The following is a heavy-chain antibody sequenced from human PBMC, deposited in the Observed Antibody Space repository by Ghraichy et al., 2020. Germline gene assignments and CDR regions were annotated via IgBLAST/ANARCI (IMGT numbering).Heavy chain of an antibody. Sequence: GESLNISCKGSGYSFTTYWIGWVRQMPGKGLEWMGIIYPGDSETKYSPSFQGQVTISADKSIRTAYLQWSSLKASDSAMYYCARLDPPNYDFWSGSYEDAFFDYWGQGTLVTVSS. CDR3: ARLDPPNYDFWSGSYEDAFFDY. CDR1: GYSFTTYW. CDR2: IYPGDSET. V-gene: IGHV5-51*01. D-gene: IGHD3-3*01. J-gene: IGHJ4*02.